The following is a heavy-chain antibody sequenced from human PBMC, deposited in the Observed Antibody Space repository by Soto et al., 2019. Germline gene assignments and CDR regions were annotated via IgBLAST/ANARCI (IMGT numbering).Heavy chain of an antibody. J-gene: IGHJ6*03. D-gene: IGHD4-17*01. Sequence: PGGSLRLSCAASGFTFSSYAMSWVRQAPGKGLEWVSAISGSGGSTYYADSVKGRFTISRDNSKNTLYLQMNSLRAEDTAVYYCAKGEGDYFSYYYYYMDVWGKGTTVTVSS. CDR1: GFTFSSYA. CDR3: AKGEGDYFSYYYYYMDV. CDR2: ISGSGGST. V-gene: IGHV3-23*01.